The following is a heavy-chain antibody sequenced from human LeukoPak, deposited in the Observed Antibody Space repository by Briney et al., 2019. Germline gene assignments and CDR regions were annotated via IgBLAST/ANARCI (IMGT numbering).Heavy chain of an antibody. Sequence: PGGSLRLSCVVSGFTFSSYSMNWVRQAPGKGLEWVSSISSSSSYIYYADSVKGRFTISRDNAKNSLYLQMNSLRAEDTAVYYCARGDRDLYCSSTSCYPVLGGQGTLVTVSS. CDR2: ISSSSSYI. CDR1: GFTFSSYS. CDR3: ARGDRDLYCSSTSCYPVL. D-gene: IGHD2-2*01. V-gene: IGHV3-21*01. J-gene: IGHJ4*02.